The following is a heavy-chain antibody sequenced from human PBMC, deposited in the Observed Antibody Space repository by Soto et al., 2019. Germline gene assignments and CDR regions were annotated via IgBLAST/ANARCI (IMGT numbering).Heavy chain of an antibody. CDR1: GGSINPYY. Sequence: SETLSLTCTVSGGSINPYYWGWIRQPPGKGLEWIGNIYYSGSTYYNPSLKSRVTISVDRSKNQFSLKLSSVTAADTAVYYCARGGVDYYDSSGYYFSPYYFDYWGQGTLVTVSS. CDR2: IYYSGST. J-gene: IGHJ4*02. CDR3: ARGGVDYYDSSGYYFSPYYFDY. V-gene: IGHV4-59*12. D-gene: IGHD3-22*01.